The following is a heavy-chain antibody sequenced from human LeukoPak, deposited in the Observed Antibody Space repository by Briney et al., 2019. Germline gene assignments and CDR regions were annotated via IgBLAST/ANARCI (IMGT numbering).Heavy chain of an antibody. V-gene: IGHV4-39*01. CDR3: ARGPGGYYYGSGGFDY. CDR1: GGSISSSSYY. J-gene: IGHJ4*02. D-gene: IGHD3-10*01. Sequence: SETLSLTCTVSGGSISSSSYYWGWIRQPPGKGLEWIGSIYYSGSTYYNPSLKSRVTISVDTSKNQFSLKLSSVTAADTAVYYCARGPGGYYYGSGGFDYWGQGTLVTVSS. CDR2: IYYSGST.